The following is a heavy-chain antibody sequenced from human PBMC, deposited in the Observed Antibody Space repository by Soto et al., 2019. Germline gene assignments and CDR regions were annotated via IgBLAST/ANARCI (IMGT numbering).Heavy chain of an antibody. CDR2: ISYDGNNK. CDR3: AREGGRSYYWLDF. D-gene: IGHD2-15*01. J-gene: IGHJ4*02. V-gene: IGHV3-30-3*01. CDR1: GFTLSYYA. Sequence: QVQLVESGGGVVQPGRSLRLSCAGSGFTLSYYAVHWVRQAPGKGLEWMAVISYDGNNKYYADSVKGRLTISGDNSMDTVSLQMNSLRSEDTAMYYCAREGGRSYYWLDFWGQGTLVTVSS.